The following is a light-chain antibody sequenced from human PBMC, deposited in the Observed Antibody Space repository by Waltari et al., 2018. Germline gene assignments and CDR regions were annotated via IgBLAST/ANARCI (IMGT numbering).Light chain of an antibody. CDR1: SSDGGGSYY. J-gene: IGLJ1*01. V-gene: IGLV2-8*01. CDR3: ASYAGSKNPYV. CDR2: EVN. Sequence: QSALTQPPSASGSPGQSVPISCTGTSSDGGGSYYVSWYHRHPGNAPTLIIHEVNKRPSGVPYRFSGSKSGNTASLTVSGLQADDEADYYCASYAGSKNPYVFGTGTKVTVL.